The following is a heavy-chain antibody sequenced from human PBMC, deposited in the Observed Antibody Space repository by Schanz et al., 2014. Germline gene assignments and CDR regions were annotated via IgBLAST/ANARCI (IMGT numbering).Heavy chain of an antibody. V-gene: IGHV3-13*05. CDR2: IGPASDP. CDR3: ARGRRGDCRRTSCTYYFDY. J-gene: IGHJ4*02. Sequence: EVQLVESGGGLVQPGGSLRLSCAASGFTFSNYDMHWVRQAIGKGLEWVSGIGPASDPYYAGSVKGRFTISRENGKNSLYLQMISLRAGDTAVYYCARGRRGDCRRTSCTYYFDYWGQGTLVTVSS. CDR1: GFTFSNYD. D-gene: IGHD2-2*01.